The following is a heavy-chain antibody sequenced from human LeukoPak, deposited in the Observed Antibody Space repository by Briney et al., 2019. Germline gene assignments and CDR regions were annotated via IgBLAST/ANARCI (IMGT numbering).Heavy chain of an antibody. V-gene: IGHV4-59*01. Sequence: SGTLSLTCTVSDGSITSYYWSWLRQPPGKGLEWIGYIYYTGRTNYNPSLKSRVTISLVTSKNQFSLRLSSVTAADTAVYYCARGVDTAMVFAFDIWGQGTMVTVSS. CDR3: ARGVDTAMVFAFDI. J-gene: IGHJ3*02. CDR1: DGSITSYY. CDR2: IYYTGRT. D-gene: IGHD5-18*01.